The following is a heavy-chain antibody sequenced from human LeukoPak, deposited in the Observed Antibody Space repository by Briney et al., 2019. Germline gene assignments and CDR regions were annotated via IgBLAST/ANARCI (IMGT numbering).Heavy chain of an antibody. CDR3: ASDGGSYYGRFDY. J-gene: IGHJ4*02. Sequence: SETLSLTCTVSGCSISSYYWNWIRQPAGKGLEWIGRIYISGSTNYNPSLKSRVTMSVDTSKNQFSLKLSSVTAADTAVYYCASDGGSYYGRFDYWGQGTLVTVSS. D-gene: IGHD1-26*01. V-gene: IGHV4-4*07. CDR2: IYISGST. CDR1: GCSISSYY.